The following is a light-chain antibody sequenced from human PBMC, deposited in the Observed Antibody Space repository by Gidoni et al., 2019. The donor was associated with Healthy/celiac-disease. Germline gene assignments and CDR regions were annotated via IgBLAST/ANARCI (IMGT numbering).Light chain of an antibody. CDR1: QSVLYSSNNKNY. J-gene: IGKJ1*01. CDR2: LAS. CDR3: QHFGT. Sequence: DIVMTQSPYSLAVSLGERATINCKSSQSVLYSSNNKNYLAWYQQKPGQPPKLLIYLASTRESGVPDRCSGSGSGTDFTLTISSLQAEDVAVYYCQHFGTFGQGTKVEIK. V-gene: IGKV4-1*01.